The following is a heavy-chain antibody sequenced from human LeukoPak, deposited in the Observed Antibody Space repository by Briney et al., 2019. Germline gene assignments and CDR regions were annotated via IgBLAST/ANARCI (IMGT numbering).Heavy chain of an antibody. CDR3: ARGETAVTSSLDY. D-gene: IGHD4-17*01. Sequence: GGSLRLSCAASGFSFSSYSMNWVRQAPGKGLEWVSYISTSSSTIYYADSVKGRFTISRDNAKDSLFLQLNSLRDEDTAVYYCARGETAVTSSLDYWGQGALVTVSS. J-gene: IGHJ4*02. V-gene: IGHV3-48*02. CDR1: GFSFSSYS. CDR2: ISTSSSTI.